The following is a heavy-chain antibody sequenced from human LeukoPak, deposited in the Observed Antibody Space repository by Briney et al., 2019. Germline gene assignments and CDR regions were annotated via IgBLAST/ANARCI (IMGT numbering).Heavy chain of an antibody. Sequence: GGSLRLSCAASGFTFSSYAMSWVCQAPGKGLEWVSAISGSGGSTYYADSVKGRFTISRDNAKNSLYLQMNSLRAEDTAVYYCARDQNTVTLYYYYMDVWGKGTTVTVSS. CDR1: GFTFSSYA. V-gene: IGHV3-23*01. J-gene: IGHJ6*03. D-gene: IGHD4-17*01. CDR3: ARDQNTVTLYYYYMDV. CDR2: ISGSGGST.